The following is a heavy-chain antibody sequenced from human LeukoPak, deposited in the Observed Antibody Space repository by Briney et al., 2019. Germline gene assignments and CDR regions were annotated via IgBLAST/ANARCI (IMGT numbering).Heavy chain of an antibody. Sequence: ASVKVSCKASAYTFTGYYMHWVRQAPGQGLEWMGWINPNSGGTNYAQKFQGRVTMTRDTSISTAYMELSRLRSEDTAVYYCARLPLGAHYFDYWGQGTLVTVSS. D-gene: IGHD1-26*01. J-gene: IGHJ4*02. V-gene: IGHV1-2*02. CDR1: AYTFTGYY. CDR2: INPNSGGT. CDR3: ARLPLGAHYFDY.